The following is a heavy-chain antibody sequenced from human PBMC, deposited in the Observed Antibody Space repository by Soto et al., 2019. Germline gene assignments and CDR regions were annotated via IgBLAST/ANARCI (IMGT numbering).Heavy chain of an antibody. CDR2: IITLFGTP. CDR1: GGTFSSHS. D-gene: IGHD2-21*02. V-gene: IGHV1-69*01. Sequence: VQLMQSGAEVKKPGSSVKVSCKASGGTFSSHSINWGRQAPGQGLEWMGGIITLFGTPNYAQNFQGRVTITADQSTSTAYMELNSLTSDDTAVYYCAREVGYGDFSAALLDWGQGTLVTVSS. J-gene: IGHJ4*02. CDR3: AREVGYGDFSAALLD.